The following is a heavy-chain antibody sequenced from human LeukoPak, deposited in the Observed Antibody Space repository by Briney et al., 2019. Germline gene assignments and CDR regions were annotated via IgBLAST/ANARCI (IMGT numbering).Heavy chain of an antibody. D-gene: IGHD2-2*01. J-gene: IGHJ4*02. CDR1: LFTSSSYE. Sequence: GGALRVSCVDSLFTSSSYEMNWVRQAPGRGLECVSYISSSGSPIYYADSVKGRFTISRDNAKNSLYLQMNTLRAEDTDVYYCATGYCSSTSCFRWGQGTLVTASS. CDR3: ATGYCSSTSCFR. V-gene: IGHV3-48*03. CDR2: ISSSGSPI.